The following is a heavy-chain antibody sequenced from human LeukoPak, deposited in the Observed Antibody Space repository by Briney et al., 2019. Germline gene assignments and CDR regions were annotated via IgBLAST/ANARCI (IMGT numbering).Heavy chain of an antibody. Sequence: SETLSLTCAVYGGSFSGYYWSWIRQPPGKGLEWIGEINHSGSTNYNPSLKSRVTISVDTSKNQFSLKLSSVTAADTAVYYCARGRGDNSYAFPYYYYYYMDVWGKGTTVTVSS. CDR2: INHSGST. CDR3: ARGRGDNSYAFPYYYYYYMDV. J-gene: IGHJ6*03. V-gene: IGHV4-34*01. D-gene: IGHD5-18*01. CDR1: GGSFSGYY.